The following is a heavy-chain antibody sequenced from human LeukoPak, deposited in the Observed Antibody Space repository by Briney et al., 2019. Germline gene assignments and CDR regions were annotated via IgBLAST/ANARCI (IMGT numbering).Heavy chain of an antibody. CDR1: GGSISSSSYY. CDR2: IYYSGST. D-gene: IGHD5-18*01. Sequence: SETLSLTCTVSGGSISSSSYYWGWIRQPPGKGLEWIGSIYYSGSTYYNPSLKSRVTISVDTSKNQFSLKLSSVTAADTAVYYCARLLPGAFDIWGQGTMVTVSS. J-gene: IGHJ3*02. V-gene: IGHV4-39*01. CDR3: ARLLPGAFDI.